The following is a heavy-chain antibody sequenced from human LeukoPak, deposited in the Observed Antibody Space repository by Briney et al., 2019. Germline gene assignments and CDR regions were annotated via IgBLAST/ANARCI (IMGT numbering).Heavy chain of an antibody. CDR1: GFTFSTYG. J-gene: IGHJ4*02. V-gene: IGHV3-23*01. D-gene: IGHD1-26*01. Sequence: PGGSLRLSCAASGFTFSTYGMHWVRQAPGKGLEWVSGISVSGGSTYYAGSVKGRFTISRDNSKNTLYLQMNSVRDEDTAVYYCAKDLKAYSGNYALDYRGQGTLVTVSS. CDR2: ISVSGGST. CDR3: AKDLKAYSGNYALDY.